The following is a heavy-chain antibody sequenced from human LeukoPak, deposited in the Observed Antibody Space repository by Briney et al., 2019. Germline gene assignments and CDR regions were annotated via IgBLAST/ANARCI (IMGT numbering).Heavy chain of an antibody. Sequence: GGSLRLSCAASGFTFSSYAMHWVRQAPGKGLEWVAVISYDGSNKYYADSVKGRFTISRDNSKNTLYLQMNSLRAEDTAVYYCAKLLWFGESFDYWGQGTLVTVSS. J-gene: IGHJ4*02. CDR3: AKLLWFGESFDY. D-gene: IGHD3-10*01. CDR1: GFTFSSYA. V-gene: IGHV3-30*04. CDR2: ISYDGSNK.